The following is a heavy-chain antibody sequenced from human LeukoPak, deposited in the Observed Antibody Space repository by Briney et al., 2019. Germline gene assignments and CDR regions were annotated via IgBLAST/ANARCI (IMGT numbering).Heavy chain of an antibody. J-gene: IGHJ5*02. V-gene: IGHV4-34*01. CDR3: ARVAGRITMVRGVNDWFDP. Sequence: SETLSLTCAVYGGSFSGYYWSWIRQPPGKGPEWIGEINHSGSTNFNPSLKSRVTISVDTSKNQFSLKLSSVTAADTAVYYCARVAGRITMVRGVNDWFDPWGQGTLVTVSS. CDR2: INHSGST. CDR1: GGSFSGYY. D-gene: IGHD3-10*01.